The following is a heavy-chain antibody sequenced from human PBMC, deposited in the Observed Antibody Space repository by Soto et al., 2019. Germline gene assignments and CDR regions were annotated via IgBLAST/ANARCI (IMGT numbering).Heavy chain of an antibody. CDR1: GFTFSDHY. CDR2: IYSGGST. CDR3: AREDGYRGGDAFDI. D-gene: IGHD5-12*01. J-gene: IGHJ3*02. Sequence: GGSLRLSCAASGFTFSDHYMDWVRQIPGKGLEWVSVIYSGGSTYYADSVKGRFTISRDNSKNTLYLQMNSLRAEDTAVYYCAREDGYRGGDAFDIWGQGTMVTVSS. V-gene: IGHV3-66*01.